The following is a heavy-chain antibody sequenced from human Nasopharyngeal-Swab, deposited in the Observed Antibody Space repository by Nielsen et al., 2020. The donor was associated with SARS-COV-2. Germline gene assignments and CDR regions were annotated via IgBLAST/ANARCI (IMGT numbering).Heavy chain of an antibody. CDR2: ITHSGST. D-gene: IGHD2-8*02. J-gene: IGHJ4*02. CDR3: ARLRPFDTGGYRQGRLDS. V-gene: IGHV4-34*01. CDR1: GGSFSPNH. Sequence: SETLSLTCAIYGGSFSPNHWNWVRQPPGQGLEWIGEITHSGSTIYKPSLKSRVTISLDTSKNQFSLRLTSVTAADTAVYFCARLRPFDTGGYRQGRLDSWSQGTLVTVSS.